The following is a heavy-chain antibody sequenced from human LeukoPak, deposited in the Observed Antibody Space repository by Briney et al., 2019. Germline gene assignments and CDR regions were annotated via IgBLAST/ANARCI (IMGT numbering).Heavy chain of an antibody. D-gene: IGHD6-19*01. Sequence: SETLSLTCTVSGGSISSYYWSWIRQPPGKGLEWIGYIYTSGSTNYNPSLKSRVTISVDTSKNQFSLKLSSVTAADTAVYYCARYDAVAGTPFRDYFDYWGQGTLVAVSS. CDR1: GGSISSYY. V-gene: IGHV4-4*09. CDR2: IYTSGST. J-gene: IGHJ4*02. CDR3: ARYDAVAGTPFRDYFDY.